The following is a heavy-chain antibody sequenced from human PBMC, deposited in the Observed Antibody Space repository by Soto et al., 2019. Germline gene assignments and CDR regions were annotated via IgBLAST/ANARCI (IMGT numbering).Heavy chain of an antibody. V-gene: IGHV4-31*03. J-gene: IGHJ5*02. CDR1: GGSISRGGYY. CDR2: IFYSGTT. CDR3: ARSVDP. Sequence: QVQLQESGPGLVKPSQTLSLTCTVSGGSISRGGYYWNWIRQHRGKGLEWIGYIFYSGTTYYNPSLKSRVTLSGDTSMSLFSLKLSPGAAADKAVYYCARSVDPWRQGTLVTVSS.